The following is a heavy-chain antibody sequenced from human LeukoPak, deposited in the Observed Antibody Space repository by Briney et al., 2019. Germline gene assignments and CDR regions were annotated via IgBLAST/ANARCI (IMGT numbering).Heavy chain of an antibody. V-gene: IGHV3-23*01. Sequence: GGSLRLSCAASGFTFSSYAMSWVRQAPGKGLEWVSAISGSGGSTYYADSVKGRFTISRDNSKNTLYLQMNSLRAEDTAVYYCAKDISLVVPAAEYYYYYYMDVWGKGTTVTVSS. CDR1: GFTFSSYA. CDR2: ISGSGGST. D-gene: IGHD2-2*01. J-gene: IGHJ6*03. CDR3: AKDISLVVPAAEYYYYYYMDV.